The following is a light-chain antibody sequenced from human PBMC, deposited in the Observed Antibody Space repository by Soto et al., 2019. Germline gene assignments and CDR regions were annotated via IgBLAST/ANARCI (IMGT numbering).Light chain of an antibody. CDR2: LGS. J-gene: IGKJ5*01. V-gene: IGKV2-28*01. Sequence: DIVMTQSPLSLPVTPGEPASISCRSSQSLLHSNGYNYLDWYLQKPGQSPQLLIYLGSYRASGVPDRFSGSGSGTDFTLKISRVEAEDVGVYCCMQALETPITFGQGTRLEIK. CDR1: QSLLHSNGYNY. CDR3: MQALETPIT.